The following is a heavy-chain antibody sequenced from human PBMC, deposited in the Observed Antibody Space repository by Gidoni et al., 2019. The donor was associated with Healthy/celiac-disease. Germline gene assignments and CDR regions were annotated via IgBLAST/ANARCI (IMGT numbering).Heavy chain of an antibody. D-gene: IGHD4-17*01. J-gene: IGHJ4*02. CDR1: GTRFTSDW. CDR2: IYPGDSDT. Sequence: EVQLVQSGAEVKKPGASLKISCKGSGTRFTSDWIGWGRQMPWKGLEWMGSIYPGDSDTRYRPSFQGQVTISADKSISTAYLQWSSLKASDTAMYYCARHSKDGDYIQNIDYWCQGTLVTVSS. CDR3: ARHSKDGDYIQNIDY. V-gene: IGHV5-51*01.